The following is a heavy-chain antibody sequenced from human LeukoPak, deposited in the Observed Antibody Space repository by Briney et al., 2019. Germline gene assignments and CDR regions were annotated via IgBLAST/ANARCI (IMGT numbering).Heavy chain of an antibody. D-gene: IGHD6-19*01. J-gene: IGHJ4*02. Sequence: GGSLRLSCAASGFTFSSYAMSWVRQAPGKGLEWVSAISNSGGSTYYADSVKGRFTISRDNCKNKLYLQMNSLGVEDAAVYYCAKVPFGSSGRSYYFDYWGQGTLVTVSS. CDR2: ISNSGGST. CDR3: AKVPFGSSGRSYYFDY. CDR1: GFTFSSYA. V-gene: IGHV3-23*01.